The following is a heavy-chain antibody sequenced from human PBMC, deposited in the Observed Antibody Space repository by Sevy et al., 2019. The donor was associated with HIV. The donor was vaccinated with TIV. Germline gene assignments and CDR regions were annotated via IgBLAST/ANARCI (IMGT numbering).Heavy chain of an antibody. V-gene: IGHV3-20*04. CDR2: INWNGGST. Sequence: GGSLRLSCAASGFTFDDYGMSWVRQAPGKGLEWVSGINWNGGSTGYADSVKGRFTIPRDNAKNSLYLQMNSLRAEDTALYYCARRGITMVRGVLAYYYYMDVWGKGTTVTVSS. D-gene: IGHD3-10*01. CDR3: ARRGITMVRGVLAYYYYMDV. J-gene: IGHJ6*03. CDR1: GFTFDDYG.